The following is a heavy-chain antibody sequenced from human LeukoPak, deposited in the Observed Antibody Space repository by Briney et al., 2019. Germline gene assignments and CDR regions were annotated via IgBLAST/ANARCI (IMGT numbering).Heavy chain of an antibody. V-gene: IGHV3-11*04. CDR2: ISSSGSTI. Sequence: PGGSLRLSCAASGFTFSDYYMSWIRQAPGKGLEWVSYISSSGSTIYYADSVKGRFTISRGNAKNSLYLQMNSLRAEDTAVYYCAKVDDDSLYYYYISYMDVWGKGTTVTVSS. CDR3: AKVDDDSLYYYYISYMDV. D-gene: IGHD2-15*01. J-gene: IGHJ6*03. CDR1: GFTFSDYY.